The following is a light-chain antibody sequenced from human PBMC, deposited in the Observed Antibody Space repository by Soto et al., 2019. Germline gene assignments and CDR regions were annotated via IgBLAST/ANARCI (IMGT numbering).Light chain of an antibody. J-gene: IGLJ3*02. CDR1: SSDVGGYNY. CDR3: SSYTSASTHWV. Sequence: SVLTQPASVSGSPGQSITISCTGTSSDVGGYNYVSWYQQYPGKAPKLMIYDVTDRPSGVSNRFSGSKSGNTASLTISGLQPEDEADYYCSSYTSASTHWVFGGGTKVTVL. V-gene: IGLV2-14*01. CDR2: DVT.